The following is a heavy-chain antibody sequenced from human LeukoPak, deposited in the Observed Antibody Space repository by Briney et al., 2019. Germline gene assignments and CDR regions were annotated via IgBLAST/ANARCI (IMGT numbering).Heavy chain of an antibody. CDR3: AASGGRGYPFDY. Sequence: PGGSLRLSCAASGFTFSSYAMSWVRQAPGKGLEWVSAISGSGGSTYYADSVKGRFTISRDNSKNTLYLQMYSLRAEDTAVYYCAASGGRGYPFDYWGQGTLVTVSS. CDR2: ISGSGGST. D-gene: IGHD3-16*01. CDR1: GFTFSSYA. J-gene: IGHJ4*02. V-gene: IGHV3-23*01.